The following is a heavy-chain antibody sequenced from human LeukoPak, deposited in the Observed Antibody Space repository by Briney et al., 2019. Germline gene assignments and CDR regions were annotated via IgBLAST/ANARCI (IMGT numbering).Heavy chain of an antibody. J-gene: IGHJ4*02. CDR3: ARHVGGGSSTGFDF. Sequence: PSETLSLTCTVSGGSMSSYYWSWIRQPPGKGLEWIAYIYYSGSTSYNPSLKSRVTILVDTSNNQFSLKLSSVTAADTAVYYCARHVGGGSSTGFDFWGQGTLVTVSS. D-gene: IGHD2-2*01. CDR2: IYYSGST. CDR1: GGSMSSYY. V-gene: IGHV4-59*08.